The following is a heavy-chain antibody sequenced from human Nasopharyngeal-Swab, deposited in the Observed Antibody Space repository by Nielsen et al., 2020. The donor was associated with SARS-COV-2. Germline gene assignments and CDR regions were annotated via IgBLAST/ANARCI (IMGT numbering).Heavy chain of an antibody. J-gene: IGHJ6*03. CDR2: LSGSGDNT. CDR1: GFTFESYG. Sequence: GESLKISCDASGFTFESYGMTWVRQAPGKGLEWVSTLSGSGDNTHYADSVRGRFTISRDNPQRTVFLQMTSLRAEDTALYYCAKDPSAAMDVWGKGTTVIVSS. CDR3: AKDPSAAMDV. V-gene: IGHV3-23*01. D-gene: IGHD6-13*01.